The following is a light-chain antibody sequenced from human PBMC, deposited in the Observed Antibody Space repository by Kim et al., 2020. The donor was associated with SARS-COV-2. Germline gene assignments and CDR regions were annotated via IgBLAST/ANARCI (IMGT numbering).Light chain of an antibody. J-gene: IGKJ1*01. CDR2: GAS. Sequence: EIVLTQSPVTLSLSPGERATLSCRASQSVNSDSLAWYQQKPGQAPRVLIFGASRRATGIPDRFSGSGSGADFTLTISRLEPEDCAVYFCQQYDSSPRTFGQGTKVEIK. V-gene: IGKV3-20*01. CDR1: QSVNSDS. CDR3: QQYDSSPRT.